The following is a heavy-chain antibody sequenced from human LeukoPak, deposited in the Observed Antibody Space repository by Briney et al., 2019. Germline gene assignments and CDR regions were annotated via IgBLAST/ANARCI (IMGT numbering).Heavy chain of an antibody. Sequence: GGSLRLSCAASGFTFSSYEMNWVRQAPGKGLEWVSYISSSGSTIYYADSVKGRFTISRDNSKSTLYLQMKSLRAEETAVYYCAKVNYYDSSGYYYYYYYMDVWGKGTTVTISS. J-gene: IGHJ6*03. CDR2: ISSSGSTI. CDR1: GFTFSSYE. CDR3: AKVNYYDSSGYYYYYYYMDV. D-gene: IGHD3-22*01. V-gene: IGHV3-48*03.